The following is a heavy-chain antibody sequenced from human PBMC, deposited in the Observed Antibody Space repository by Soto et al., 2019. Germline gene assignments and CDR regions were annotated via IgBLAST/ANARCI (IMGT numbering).Heavy chain of an antibody. CDR2: IYYSGST. Sequence: QVQLQESGPGLVKPSQTLSLTCTVSGGSISSGGYYWSWIRQHPGKGLEWIGYIYYSGSTYYNPSLKSRVTISVDTSKNQFSLKLSSVTAADTAVYYCARGDISFPSGVSGWFDPWGQGTLVTVSS. J-gene: IGHJ5*02. D-gene: IGHD2-15*01. CDR1: GGSISSGGYY. V-gene: IGHV4-31*03. CDR3: ARGDISFPSGVSGWFDP.